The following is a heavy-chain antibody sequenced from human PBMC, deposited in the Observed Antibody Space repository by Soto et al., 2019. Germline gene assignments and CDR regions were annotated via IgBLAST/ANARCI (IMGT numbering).Heavy chain of an antibody. Sequence: QVQLVESGGGVVQPGRSLRLSCAASGFTFSSYAMHWVRQAPGKGLECVAVISYDGSNKYYADSVKGRFTISRDNSKNTLYLQMNSLRAEDTAVYYCARSQGSPYYFDYWGQGTLVTVSS. CDR3: ARSQGSPYYFDY. D-gene: IGHD6-19*01. CDR1: GFTFSSYA. J-gene: IGHJ4*02. CDR2: ISYDGSNK. V-gene: IGHV3-30-3*01.